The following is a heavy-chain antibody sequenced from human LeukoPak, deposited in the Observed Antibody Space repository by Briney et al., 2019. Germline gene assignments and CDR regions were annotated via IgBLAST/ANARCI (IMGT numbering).Heavy chain of an antibody. J-gene: IGHJ4*02. V-gene: IGHV3-23*01. CDR1: GFTFSSYA. D-gene: IGHD3-22*01. Sequence: PGGSLRLSCAASGFTFSSYAMSWVRQAPGKGLEWVSAFSGSGGSTYYADSVKGRFTISRDNSKNTLYLQMNSLRAEDTAVYYCAIWGLEKYYYDSSGSFGDYWGQGTLVTVSS. CDR2: FSGSGGST. CDR3: AIWGLEKYYYDSSGSFGDY.